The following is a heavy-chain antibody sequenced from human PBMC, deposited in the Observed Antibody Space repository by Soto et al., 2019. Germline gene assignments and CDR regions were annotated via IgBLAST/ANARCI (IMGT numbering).Heavy chain of an antibody. CDR3: AKDSLSKKHGSSGWLLFYYYYGMDV. Sequence: GGSLRLSCAASGFTFSSYAMSWVRQAPGKGLEWVSAISGSGGSTYYADSVKGRFTISRDNSKNTLYLQMNSLRAEDTAVYYCAKDSLSKKHGSSGWLLFYYYYGMDVWGQGTTVTVSS. D-gene: IGHD6-19*01. CDR2: ISGSGGST. J-gene: IGHJ6*02. V-gene: IGHV3-23*01. CDR1: GFTFSSYA.